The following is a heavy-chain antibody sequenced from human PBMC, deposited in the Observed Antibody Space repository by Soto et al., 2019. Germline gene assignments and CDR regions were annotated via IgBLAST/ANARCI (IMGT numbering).Heavy chain of an antibody. D-gene: IGHD4-17*01. J-gene: IGHJ6*03. CDR1: GYTFTGYY. Sequence: QVQLVQSGAEVKKPGASVKVSCKASGYTFTGYYMHWVRQAPGQGLEWMGWINPNSGGTNYAQKFQGWVTMTRDTSISTGYMELSRLRSDDTAVYYCARGGYGDYVRAINYYMDVWGKGTTVTVSS. V-gene: IGHV1-2*04. CDR3: ARGGYGDYVRAINYYMDV. CDR2: INPNSGGT.